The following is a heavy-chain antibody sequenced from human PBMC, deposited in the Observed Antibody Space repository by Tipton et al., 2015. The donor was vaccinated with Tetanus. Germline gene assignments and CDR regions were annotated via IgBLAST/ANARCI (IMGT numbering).Heavy chain of an antibody. Sequence: GLVKPSETLSLTCTVSGGSISSYYWSWIRQPPGKGLEWIGYIYYSGSTNYNPSLKSRVTISVDTSKNQFSLKLSSVTAADTAVYYCARDSVSGWYIFDYWGQGTLVTVSS. CDR3: ARDSVSGWYIFDY. D-gene: IGHD6-19*01. CDR2: IYYSGST. CDR1: GGSISSYY. V-gene: IGHV4-59*01. J-gene: IGHJ4*02.